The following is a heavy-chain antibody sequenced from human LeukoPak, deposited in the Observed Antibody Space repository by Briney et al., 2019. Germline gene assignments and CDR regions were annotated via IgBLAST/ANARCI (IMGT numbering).Heavy chain of an antibody. V-gene: IGHV1-2*02. CDR3: ARDYPITGYSNGRGWFDP. Sequence: ASVKVSCEASGYTFTDYYMHWVRQAPGQGLEWMGWINPNSGGTNYAQKFQGRVTMTRDTSISTAYMELSRLRSDDTAVYYCARDYPITGYSNGRGWFDPWGQGTLVTVSS. CDR1: GYTFTDYY. J-gene: IGHJ5*02. D-gene: IGHD1-26*01. CDR2: INPNSGGT.